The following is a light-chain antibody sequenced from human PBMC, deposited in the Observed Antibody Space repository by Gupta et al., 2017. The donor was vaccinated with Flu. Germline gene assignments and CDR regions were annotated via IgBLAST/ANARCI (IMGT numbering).Light chain of an antibody. J-gene: IGKJ1*01. Sequence: GERATLSCRASQCVGTSLAWYQQKPGQAPRLLIYDASNRATGIPARFSGGGCGTDFTLTISSLEREDFVVYYCQQRNNWLWTFGQGTKVEI. CDR1: QCVGTS. CDR3: QQRNNWLWT. V-gene: IGKV3-11*01. CDR2: DAS.